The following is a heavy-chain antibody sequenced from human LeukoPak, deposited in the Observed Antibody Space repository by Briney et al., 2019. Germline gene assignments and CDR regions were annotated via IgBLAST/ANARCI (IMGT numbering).Heavy chain of an antibody. J-gene: IGHJ6*02. CDR2: IRAYNGNT. CDR3: ARTSGSYAGRYYYGMDV. D-gene: IGHD1-26*01. CDR1: GYTFTSYG. Sequence: ASVKVSCKASGYTFTSYGISWVRQAPGQGLEWMGWIRAYNGNTNYAQKLQGRVTMTTDTSTSTAYMELRSLRSDDTAVYYCARTSGSYAGRYYYGMDVWGQGTTVTVSS. V-gene: IGHV1-18*01.